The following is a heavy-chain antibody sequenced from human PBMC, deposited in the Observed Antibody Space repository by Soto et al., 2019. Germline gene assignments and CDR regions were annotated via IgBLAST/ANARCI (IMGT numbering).Heavy chain of an antibody. V-gene: IGHV1-8*01. D-gene: IGHD6-19*01. CDR3: VRHQEQYGSVFRSFGP. CDR1: GYTFTSYD. J-gene: IGHJ5*02. CDR2: MNPNTGNS. Sequence: ASVKVSCKSSGYTFTSYDIYWVRQATGQGLEWMGWMNPNTGNSGYAQKFQGRVTMTSDTSISTAHMELSSLRSEDTAVYYCVRHQEQYGSVFRSFGPWGQGSLVTVSA.